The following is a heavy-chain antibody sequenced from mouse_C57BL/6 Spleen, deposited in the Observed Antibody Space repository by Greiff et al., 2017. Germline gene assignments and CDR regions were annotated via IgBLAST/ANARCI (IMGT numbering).Heavy chain of an antibody. V-gene: IGHV5-4*01. CDR2: ISDGGSYT. CDR3: ARDRYYGSSDYFDY. J-gene: IGHJ2*01. D-gene: IGHD1-1*01. CDR1: GFTFSSYA. Sequence: EVQGVESGGGLVKPGGSLKLSCAASGFTFSSYAMSWVRQTPEKRLAWVATISDGGSYTYYPDNVKGRFTISRDNAKNNLYLQMSHLKSEDTAMYYCARDRYYGSSDYFDYWGQGTTLTVSS.